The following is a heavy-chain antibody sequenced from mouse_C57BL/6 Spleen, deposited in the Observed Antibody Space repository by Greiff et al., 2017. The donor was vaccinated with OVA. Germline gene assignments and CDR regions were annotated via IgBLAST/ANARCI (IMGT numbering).Heavy chain of an antibody. V-gene: IGHV1-22*01. CDR2: INPNNGGT. J-gene: IGHJ4*01. D-gene: IGHD2-2*01. CDR1: GYTFTDYN. CDR3: ARLSTGDCWFAMDY. Sequence: EVQLQQSGPELVKPGASVKMSCKASGYTFTDYNMHWVKQSHGKSLEWIGYINPNNGGTSYNQKFKGKATLTVNKSSSTSYMELRSLTSEDSAVYYCARLSTGDCWFAMDYWGQGTSVTVSS.